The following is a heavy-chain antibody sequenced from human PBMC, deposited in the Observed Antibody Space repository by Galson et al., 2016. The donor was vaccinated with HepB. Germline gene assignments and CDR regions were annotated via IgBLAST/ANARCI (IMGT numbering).Heavy chain of an antibody. J-gene: IGHJ3*01. CDR1: GFSFTTYW. CDR3: VRRSGTWTPKNAFDV. Sequence: QSGAEVKKPGESLKISCKVSGFSFTTYWIGWVRQVPGQGLEWMALIFASHPATTYNPTFQGQVTISADKSIATAFLEWSSLNASDTAMYFCVRRSGTWTPKNAFDVWGQGTMVTVSS. D-gene: IGHD1-26*01. CDR2: IFASHPAT. V-gene: IGHV5-51*01.